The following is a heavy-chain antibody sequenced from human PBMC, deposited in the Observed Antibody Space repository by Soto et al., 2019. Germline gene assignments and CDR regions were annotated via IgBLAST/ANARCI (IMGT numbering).Heavy chain of an antibody. CDR1: GGSISSGGYY. Sequence: KPSETLSLTCTVSGGSISSGGYYWSWIRQHPGKGLEWIGYIYYSGSTYYNPSLKSRVTISVDTSKNQFSLKLSSVTAADTAVYYCARDVYYYDSSGYYSNWFDPWGQGTLVTVSS. J-gene: IGHJ5*02. D-gene: IGHD3-22*01. V-gene: IGHV4-31*02. CDR3: ARDVYYYDSSGYYSNWFDP. CDR2: IYYSGST.